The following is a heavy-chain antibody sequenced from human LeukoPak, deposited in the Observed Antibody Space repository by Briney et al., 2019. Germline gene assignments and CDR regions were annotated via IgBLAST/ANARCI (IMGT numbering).Heavy chain of an antibody. CDR1: GGSVSSYY. V-gene: IGHV4-59*02. J-gene: IGHJ4*02. CDR2: MFYSGST. CDR3: ARGGVYSGSFLLYFDY. D-gene: IGHD1-26*01. Sequence: ASETLSLTCTVSGGSVSSYYWSWIRQPPGKGLEWIGYMFYSGSTNYNPSLKSRVTMSVDTSKSQFSLKLSSVTAADTAVYYCARGGVYSGSFLLYFDYWGQGTLVTVSS.